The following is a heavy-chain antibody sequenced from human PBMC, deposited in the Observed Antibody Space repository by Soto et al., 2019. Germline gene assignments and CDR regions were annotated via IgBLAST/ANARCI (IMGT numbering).Heavy chain of an antibody. CDR3: ARDSWIVVVPAALRYYNWFDP. V-gene: IGHV1-46*01. J-gene: IGHJ5*02. Sequence: ASVKVSCKASGYTLTSYYMHWVRQAPGQGLEWMGIINPSGGSTSYAQKFQGRVTMTRDTSTSTVYMELSSLRSEDTAVYYCARDSWIVVVPAALRYYNWFDPWGQGTLVTVSS. D-gene: IGHD2-2*01. CDR1: GYTLTSYY. CDR2: INPSGGST.